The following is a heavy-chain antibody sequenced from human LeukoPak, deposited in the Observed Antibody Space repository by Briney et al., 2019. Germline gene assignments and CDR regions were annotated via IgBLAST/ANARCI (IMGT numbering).Heavy chain of an antibody. CDR1: GFTFSSYW. CDR3: STHTEWELDYWYFDL. V-gene: IGHV3-74*01. J-gene: IGHJ2*01. CDR2: INSDGSST. D-gene: IGHD1-26*01. Sequence: PGGSLRLSCAASGFTFSSYWMHWVRQAPGKGLVWVSRINSDGSSTSYADSVKGRFTISRDNAKNTLYLQMNSLRAEDTAVYYCSTHTEWELDYWYFDLWGRGTLVTVSS.